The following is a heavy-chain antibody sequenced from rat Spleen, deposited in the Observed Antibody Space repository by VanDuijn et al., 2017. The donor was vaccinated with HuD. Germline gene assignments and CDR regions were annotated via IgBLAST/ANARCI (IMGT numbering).Heavy chain of an antibody. CDR1: GFNFNDYW. Sequence: EVKLVESGGGLVQPGRSLKLSCAASGFNFNDYWMGWVRQAPGKGLEWIGEINKDSRTIKYNPSLKDKFTISRDNAQNTLYLQMSKLGSEDTATYYCVSERLGVEEWGQGVMVTVSS. CDR2: INKDSRTI. V-gene: IGHV4-2*01. CDR3: VSERLGVEE. J-gene: IGHJ2*01. D-gene: IGHD4-3*01.